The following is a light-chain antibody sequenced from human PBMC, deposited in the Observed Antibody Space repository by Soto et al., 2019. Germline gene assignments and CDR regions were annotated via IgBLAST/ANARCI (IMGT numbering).Light chain of an antibody. V-gene: IGLV1-47*02. Sequence: QSVLTQPPSLSGTPGQRVIISCSGTSSNIGTNYLYWYKQLPGTAPKLLIYSNDERPSGVPDRFSGSKSGTSASLAISGLRSEDEADYYCASWDDSLSGPVFGGGTKLTVL. CDR3: ASWDDSLSGPV. CDR2: SND. CDR1: SSNIGTNY. J-gene: IGLJ3*02.